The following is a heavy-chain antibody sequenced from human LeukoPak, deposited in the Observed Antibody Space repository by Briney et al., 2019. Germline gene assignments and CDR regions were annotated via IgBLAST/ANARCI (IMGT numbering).Heavy chain of an antibody. J-gene: IGHJ4*02. CDR3: AKYRYSYCFSY. D-gene: IGHD5-18*01. CDR2: ISGSGGST. V-gene: IGHV3-23*01. Sequence: PGGSLRLSCAASGFTFSSYAMSWVRQAPGKGLEWVSAISGSGGSTYYADSVKGRFTISRDNSKNTLDLQMNSLRAEDTAVYFCAKYRYSYCFSYWGQGTLVTVSS. CDR1: GFTFSSYA.